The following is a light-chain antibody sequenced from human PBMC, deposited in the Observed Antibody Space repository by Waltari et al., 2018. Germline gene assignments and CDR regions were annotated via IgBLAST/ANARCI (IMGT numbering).Light chain of an antibody. CDR3: QQRSNWPPT. Sequence: EIVLTQYPATLSLSPGERATLSCRASQSVSSYLAWYQQKPGQAPRLLIYDASNRATGIPARFSGSGSGTDFTLTISSLEPEDFALYYCQQRSNWPPTFGGGTKVEIK. V-gene: IGKV3-11*01. CDR2: DAS. CDR1: QSVSSY. J-gene: IGKJ4*01.